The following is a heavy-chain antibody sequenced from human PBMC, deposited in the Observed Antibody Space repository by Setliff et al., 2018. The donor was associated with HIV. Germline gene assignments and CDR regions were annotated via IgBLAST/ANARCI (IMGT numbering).Heavy chain of an antibody. CDR3: ARGRSYKAFSDY. J-gene: IGHJ4*02. D-gene: IGHD1-26*01. CDR2: INHSGST. Sequence: PSETLSLTCAVYGGSFSGYYWSWIRQPPGKGLEWIGEINHSGSTNYNPSLKSRVSISVDTSKNQFSLKLTSVTAADTAVYYCARGRSYKAFSDYWGQGTLVTVSS. CDR1: GGSFSGYY. V-gene: IGHV4-34*01.